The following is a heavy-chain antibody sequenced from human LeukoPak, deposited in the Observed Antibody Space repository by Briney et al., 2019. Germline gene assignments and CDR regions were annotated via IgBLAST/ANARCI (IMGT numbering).Heavy chain of an antibody. CDR2: ISSSSSYI. CDR3: ARVAVAGIDY. J-gene: IGHJ4*02. D-gene: IGHD6-19*01. V-gene: IGHV3-21*01. Sequence: GGSLRLSCAASGFTFSSYSMNWVRQAPGKGLEWVSSISSSSSYIYYADSVKGRFTISRDNAKNSLYLQMNILRAEDTAVYYCARVAVAGIDYWGQGTLVTVSS. CDR1: GFTFSSYS.